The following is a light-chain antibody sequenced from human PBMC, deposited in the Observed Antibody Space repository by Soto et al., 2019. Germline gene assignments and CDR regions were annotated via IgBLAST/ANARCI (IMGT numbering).Light chain of an antibody. Sequence: DIQMTQSPSTLSASVGDRVTITCRASQSISSWLAWYQQKPGKAPKLLIYKASSLESGVPSRFSGSGSGTEFNLTISSLQPDDFATYYCQQYNSYPWTFGPGTQVEMK. CDR3: QQYNSYPWT. CDR1: QSISSW. CDR2: KAS. V-gene: IGKV1-5*03. J-gene: IGKJ1*01.